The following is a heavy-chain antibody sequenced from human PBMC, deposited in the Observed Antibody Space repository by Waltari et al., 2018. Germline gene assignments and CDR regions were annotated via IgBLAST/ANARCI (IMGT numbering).Heavy chain of an antibody. J-gene: IGHJ4*02. V-gene: IGHV3-30*18. CDR3: AKADGALWTLFDY. Sequence: MHCVRQAPGKGLELVAVMSYDGRKNYYADAVKGRFTISRDNSKNTLYLQMNSLRPEDTAVYYCAKADGALWTLFDYWGQGTLVTVSS. D-gene: IGHD4-17*01. CDR2: MSYDGRKN.